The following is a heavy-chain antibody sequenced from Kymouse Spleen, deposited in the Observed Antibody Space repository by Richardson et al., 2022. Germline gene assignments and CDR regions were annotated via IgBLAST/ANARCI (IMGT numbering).Heavy chain of an antibody. J-gene: IGHJ4*02. Sequence: QVQLVESGGGVVQPGRSLRLSCAASGFTFSSYGMHWVRQAPGKGLEWVAVIWYDGSNKYYADSVKGRFTISRDNSKNTLYLQMNSLRAEDTAVYYCARVYYGSGSYYDYWGQGTLVTVSS. CDR3: ARVYYGSGSYYDY. D-gene: IGHD3-10*01. CDR1: GFTFSSYG. CDR2: IWYDGSNK. V-gene: IGHV3-33*01.